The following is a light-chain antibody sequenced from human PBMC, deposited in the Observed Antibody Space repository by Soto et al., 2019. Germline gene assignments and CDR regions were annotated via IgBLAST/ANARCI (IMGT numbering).Light chain of an antibody. J-gene: IGLJ2*01. Sequence: SYELTQPPSMSVAPGQTASISCAGENVGTFSMHWYQQKPGQAPVLVVHDDTDRSYGIPDRFSGSNSGNTATLTISRVEAGDEADYYCQVWDRSTYQMVFGGGTKLTVL. CDR2: DDT. CDR1: NVGTFS. CDR3: QVWDRSTYQMV. V-gene: IGLV3-21*02.